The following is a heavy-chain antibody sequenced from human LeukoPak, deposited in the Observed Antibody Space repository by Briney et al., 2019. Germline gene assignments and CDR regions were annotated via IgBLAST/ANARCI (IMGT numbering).Heavy chain of an antibody. V-gene: IGHV3-7*01. J-gene: IGHJ4*02. CDR1: GFTFSSYW. CDR3: ARDSISIVVVVAATPGPFGY. D-gene: IGHD2-15*01. CDR2: IKQDGSEK. Sequence: PGGSLRLSCAASGFTFSSYWMSWVRQAPGKGLEWVANIKQDGSEKYYVDSVKGRFTISRDNAKNSLYLQMNSLRAEDTAVYYCARDSISIVVVVAATPGPFGYWGQGTLVTFSS.